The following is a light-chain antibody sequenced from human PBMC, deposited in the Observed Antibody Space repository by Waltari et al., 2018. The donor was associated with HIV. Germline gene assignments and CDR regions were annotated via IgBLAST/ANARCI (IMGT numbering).Light chain of an antibody. CDR3: VLYMGSGIWV. CDR1: SGSVYTSYY. V-gene: IGLV8-61*01. Sequence: QAVVTQEPSFSVSPGGTVTLTCGLSSGSVYTSYYPSWYQQTPGQAPLTPIYSTNCRSSWVPDRFAGSILWNQADGTIAVAQADDESDYYCVLYMGSGIWVFGGGTKVTVL. CDR2: STN. J-gene: IGLJ3*02.